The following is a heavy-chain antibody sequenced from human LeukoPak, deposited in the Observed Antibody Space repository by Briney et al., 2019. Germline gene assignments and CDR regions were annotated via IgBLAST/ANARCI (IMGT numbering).Heavy chain of an antibody. CDR3: GRLGGSGTYSNVGY. V-gene: IGHV3-74*01. CDR2: IRSDGITT. D-gene: IGHD3-10*01. J-gene: IGHJ4*02. Sequence: GGSLRLSCAASGFTPTEDWMHWVRPGPGEGLVWGSGIRSDGITTTYADSVKGRFTMSRDNTKNTLFLQMNSLRAEDTAMYYCGRLGGSGTYSNVGYWGQGTLVTVSS. CDR1: GFTPTEDW.